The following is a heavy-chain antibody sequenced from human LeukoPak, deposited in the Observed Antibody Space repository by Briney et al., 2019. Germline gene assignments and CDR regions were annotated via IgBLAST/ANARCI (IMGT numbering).Heavy chain of an antibody. CDR3: AREDSGTSAEYFQH. V-gene: IGHV3-48*03. CDR2: ISGSGTTR. CDR1: GFIFRNYD. D-gene: IGHD2-8*01. Sequence: PGGSLRLSCAASGFIFRNYDMNWVRQAPGKGLEWVSYISGSGTTRYSADSVKGRFTISRDNAKNSLYLQMNSLRAEDTAVYYCAREDSGTSAEYFQHWGQGTPVSVSS. J-gene: IGHJ1*01.